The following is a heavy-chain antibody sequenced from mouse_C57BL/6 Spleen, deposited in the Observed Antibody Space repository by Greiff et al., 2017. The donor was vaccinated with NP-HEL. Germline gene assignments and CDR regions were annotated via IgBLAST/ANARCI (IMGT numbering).Heavy chain of an antibody. CDR3: ARAGGLRQGFAD. D-gene: IGHD2-4*01. CDR2: IRDGGSYT. V-gene: IGHV5-4*03. J-gene: IGHJ3*01. Sequence: EVKLVESGGGLVKPGGSLKLSCAASGFTFSSYAMSWVRQTPEKRLEWVATIRDGGSYTYYPDNVKGRFTISRDNAKNNLYLPISHLKSEDTAMYYCARAGGLRQGFADWGKGTLVTVSA. CDR1: GFTFSSYA.